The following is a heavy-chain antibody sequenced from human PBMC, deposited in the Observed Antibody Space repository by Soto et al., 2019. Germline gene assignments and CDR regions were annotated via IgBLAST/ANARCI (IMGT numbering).Heavy chain of an antibody. V-gene: IGHV4-39*01. Sequence: QLQLQESGPGLVKPSETLSLTCTVSGGSISSSSYYWGWIRQPPGKGLEWIGSIYYSGSTYYNPSLKSRVTISVDTSKNQFSLKRSSVTAADTAVYYCARHDGICSGGSCYSEWFDPWGQGTLVTVSS. CDR2: IYYSGST. J-gene: IGHJ5*02. CDR1: GGSISSSSYY. D-gene: IGHD2-15*01. CDR3: ARHDGICSGGSCYSEWFDP.